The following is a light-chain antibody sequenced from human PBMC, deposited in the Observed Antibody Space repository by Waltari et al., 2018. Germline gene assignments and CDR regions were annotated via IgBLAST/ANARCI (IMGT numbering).Light chain of an antibody. J-gene: IGLJ2*01. CDR2: GKN. CDR3: HSRDSSGDVV. Sequence: SALTQAPAVSVALGQTVRITCQGDSLRTYYLSWFHQKPGQAPELVIYGKNNRPPGIPDRFSASSSGSTASLTIIGAQAEDEADYYCHSRDSSGDVVIGGGTKLTVV. V-gene: IGLV3-19*01. CDR1: SLRTYY.